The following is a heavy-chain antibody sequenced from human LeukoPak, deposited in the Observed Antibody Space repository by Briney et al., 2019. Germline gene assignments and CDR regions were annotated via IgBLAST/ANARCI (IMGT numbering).Heavy chain of an antibody. Sequence: GGSLRLSCAASGFTFSDYYMNWIRQAPGKGLEWVSYISGSGGTIYYADSVKGRFTISRDNSKNTLYLQMNSLRAEDTAVYYCAKDPSITMIVVVIPPPLSWGQGTLVTVSS. J-gene: IGHJ4*02. CDR1: GFTFSDYY. V-gene: IGHV3-11*01. CDR2: ISGSGGTI. D-gene: IGHD3-22*01. CDR3: AKDPSITMIVVVIPPPLS.